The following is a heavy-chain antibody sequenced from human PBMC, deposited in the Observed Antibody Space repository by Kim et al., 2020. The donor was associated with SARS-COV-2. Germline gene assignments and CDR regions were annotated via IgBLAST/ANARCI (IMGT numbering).Heavy chain of an antibody. D-gene: IGHD5-12*01. J-gene: IGHJ4*02. CDR2: ISASGGST. V-gene: IGHV3-23*01. Sequence: GGSLRLSCAASGFTFSSYAMSWVRQAPGKGLEWVSSISASGGSTYYADSVKGRFTISRDNSKNTLYLQMNSLRAEDTAVYYCAKEKVVIVARRIVYFDYLSQGNMVKVSS. CDR3: AKEKVVIVARRIVYFDY. CDR1: GFTFSSYA.